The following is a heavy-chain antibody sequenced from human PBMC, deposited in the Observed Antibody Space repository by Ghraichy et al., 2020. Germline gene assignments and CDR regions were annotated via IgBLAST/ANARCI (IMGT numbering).Heavy chain of an antibody. D-gene: IGHD2-2*01. CDR1: GFTFSSYS. V-gene: IGHV3-21*01. Sequence: GGSLRLSCAASGFTFSSYSMNWVRQAPGKGLEWVSSISISSSYIYYADSVKGRFTISRDKAKNSLYLQMNSLRAEDTAVYYCAREAVVSAADSYLYFYVWGRGTLVTVS. CDR3: AREAVVSAADSYLYFYV. J-gene: IGHJ2*01. CDR2: ISISSSYI.